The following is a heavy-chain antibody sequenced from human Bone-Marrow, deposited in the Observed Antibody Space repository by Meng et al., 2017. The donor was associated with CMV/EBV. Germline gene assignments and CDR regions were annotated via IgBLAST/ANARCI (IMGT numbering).Heavy chain of an antibody. V-gene: IGHV1-18*01. J-gene: IGHJ4*02. CDR3: AVTYYYDSSGYYSFDY. CDR2: ISAYNGNT. D-gene: IGHD3-22*01. Sequence: QVQLVQSGVEVKKPGASGKVSCKASGYTFTSYGISWVRQAPGQGLEWMGWISAYNGNTNYAQKLQGRVTMTTDTSTSTAYMELRSLRSDDTAVYYCAVTYYYDSSGYYSFDYWGQGTLVTVSS. CDR1: GYTFTSYG.